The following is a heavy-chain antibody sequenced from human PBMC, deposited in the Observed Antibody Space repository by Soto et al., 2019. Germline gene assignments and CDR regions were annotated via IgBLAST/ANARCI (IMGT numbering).Heavy chain of an antibody. CDR1: GYTFTSYP. CDR2: INAGNGNT. V-gene: IGHV1-3*01. CDR3: ATRGRSLGYYYGMDV. Sequence: QVQLVQSGAEVKKPGASVKVSCKASGYTFTSYPMHWVRQAPGQRLEWMGWINAGNGNTKYSQKFQGRVTITRDTFATTAYMELSSLRTDDTAVYYCATRGRSLGYYYGMDVWGQGTTVTVSS. J-gene: IGHJ6*02. D-gene: IGHD3-10*01.